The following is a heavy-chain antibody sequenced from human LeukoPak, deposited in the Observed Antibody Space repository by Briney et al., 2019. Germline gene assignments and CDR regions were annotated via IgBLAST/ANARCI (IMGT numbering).Heavy chain of an antibody. Sequence: GASVKVSCKASGYTFTSYAMNWVRQAPGQGLEWMGWINTNTGNPTYAQGFTGRFVFSLDTSVSTAYLQISSLKAEDTAVYYCATEMATDLWGRVQIDYWGQGTLVTVSS. D-gene: IGHD5-24*01. J-gene: IGHJ4*02. V-gene: IGHV7-4-1*02. CDR3: ATEMATDLWGRVQIDY. CDR2: INTNTGNP. CDR1: GYTFTSYA.